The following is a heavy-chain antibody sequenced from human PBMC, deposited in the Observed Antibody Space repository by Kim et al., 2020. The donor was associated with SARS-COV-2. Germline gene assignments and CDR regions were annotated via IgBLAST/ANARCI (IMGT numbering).Heavy chain of an antibody. D-gene: IGHD3-10*01. CDR3: AKDLAQGSGILAY. J-gene: IGHJ4*02. Sequence: YADSVKGRFTISRDNSKNTLYLQMNSLRAEDTAVYYCAKDLAQGSGILAYWGQGTLVTVSS. V-gene: IGHV3-23*01.